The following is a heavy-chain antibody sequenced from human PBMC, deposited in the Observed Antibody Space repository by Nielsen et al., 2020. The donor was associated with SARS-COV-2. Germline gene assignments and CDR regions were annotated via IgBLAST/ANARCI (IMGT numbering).Heavy chain of an antibody. V-gene: IGHV3-21*04. J-gene: IGHJ6*02. CDR2: ISSSSSYI. CDR3: AKDRGWGYYYGSGSYYYGMDV. D-gene: IGHD3-10*01. CDR1: GFTFSSYS. Sequence: GESLKISCAASGFTFSSYSMNWVRQAPGKGLEWVSSISSSSSYIYYADSVKGRFTISRDNAKNSLYLQMNSLRAEDTALYYCAKDRGWGYYYGSGSYYYGMDVWGQGTTVTVSS.